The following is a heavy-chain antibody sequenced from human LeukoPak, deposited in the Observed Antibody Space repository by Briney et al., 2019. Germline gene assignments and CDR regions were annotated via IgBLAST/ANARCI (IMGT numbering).Heavy chain of an antibody. CDR1: GYSISSGYY. CDR2: IYHSGST. V-gene: IGHV4-38-2*02. Sequence: SETLSLTCAVSGYSISSGYYWGWIRQPPGKGLEWIGSIYHSGSTYYNPSLKSRVTISVDTSKNQFSLKLSSVTAADTAVYYCARDPQSWFGGLFPTVWGQGTLVTVSS. D-gene: IGHD3-10*01. CDR3: ARDPQSWFGGLFPTV. J-gene: IGHJ4*02.